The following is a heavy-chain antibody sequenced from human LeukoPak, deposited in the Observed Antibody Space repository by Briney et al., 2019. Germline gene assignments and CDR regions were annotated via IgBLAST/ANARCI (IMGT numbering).Heavy chain of an antibody. J-gene: IGHJ4*02. CDR1: GFPFSSYA. Sequence: GGSLRLSCAASGFPFSSYAMSWVRQAPGKGLGWVSAISGSGGSTYYADSVKGRFTISRDNSKNTLYLQMNSLRAEDTAVYYCAAPLNPFCGGDCYSAFPFDYWGQGTLVTVSS. V-gene: IGHV3-23*01. CDR2: ISGSGGST. CDR3: AAPLNPFCGGDCYSAFPFDY. D-gene: IGHD2-21*02.